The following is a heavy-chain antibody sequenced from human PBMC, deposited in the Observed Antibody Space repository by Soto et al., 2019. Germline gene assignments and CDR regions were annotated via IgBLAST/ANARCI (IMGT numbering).Heavy chain of an antibody. CDR2: IGGSGEYT. Sequence: GGSLRLSCAASGFTFSSYAMSWVRQAPGKGLEWVSVIGGSGEYTFYADSVKGRFTISRDNSKNTLYLQMSSLRAEDTAIYYCAKFMTTVIAFDYWAQGTLVTVSS. J-gene: IGHJ4*02. CDR3: AKFMTTVIAFDY. D-gene: IGHD4-17*01. V-gene: IGHV3-23*01. CDR1: GFTFSSYA.